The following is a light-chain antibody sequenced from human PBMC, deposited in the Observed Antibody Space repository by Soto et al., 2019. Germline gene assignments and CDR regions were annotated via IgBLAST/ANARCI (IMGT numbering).Light chain of an antibody. CDR1: QSISSW. V-gene: IGKV1-5*03. Sequence: DIQMTQSPSTLSASVGDRVTITFRASQSISSWLAWYQQKPGKAPKLLIYKASSLESGVPSRFSGSGSGTEFTPTISSLQPDDFATYYCQQYNSYSTFGQGTKVDIK. CDR2: KAS. CDR3: QQYNSYST. J-gene: IGKJ1*01.